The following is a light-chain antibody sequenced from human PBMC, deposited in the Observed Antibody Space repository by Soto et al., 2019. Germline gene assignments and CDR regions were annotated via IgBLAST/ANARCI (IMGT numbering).Light chain of an antibody. CDR1: QSVSSSY. CDR3: QQYGRSLRLDT. CDR2: GVS. V-gene: IGKV3-20*01. Sequence: EIVLTQSPGTLSLSPGERATLSCRASQSVSSSYLAWYQQSPGQAPRLLIYGVSSRATGIPSRFSGSGSATACTLTSSRLEPEDFDVYYCQQYGRSLRLDTFGQGTKLE. J-gene: IGKJ2*01.